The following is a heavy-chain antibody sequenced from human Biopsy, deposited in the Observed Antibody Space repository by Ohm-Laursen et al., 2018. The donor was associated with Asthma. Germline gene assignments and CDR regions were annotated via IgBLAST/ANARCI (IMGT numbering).Heavy chain of an antibody. Sequence: SQTLSLTCAVSGDSINSGGYSWNWIRQPPGKGPGWIAYLFHSGTTYYNPSLKSRVTISVDRSKRQFSLKVNSVTAADTAVYYCARMITMIQAANYYSYAMDVWGQGTTVTVSS. CDR2: LFHSGTT. V-gene: IGHV4-30-2*01. J-gene: IGHJ6*02. D-gene: IGHD3-22*01. CDR3: ARMITMIQAANYYSYAMDV. CDR1: GDSINSGGYS.